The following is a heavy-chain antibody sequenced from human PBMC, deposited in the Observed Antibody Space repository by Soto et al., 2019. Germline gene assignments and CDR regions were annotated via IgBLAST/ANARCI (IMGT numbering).Heavy chain of an antibody. CDR1: GFNFGNYA. Sequence: EVQLLESGGGLVQPGGSLEVSCRASGFNFGNYAMSWVRQAPGKGPEWVSSVGGSGSDTDYADSVRGRFTISRDNSKNTLYLHMNSLRAEDTAICFCAKDFIPRNNIYDPFDIWGQGTTVTVSS. D-gene: IGHD1-1*01. CDR2: VGGSGSDT. J-gene: IGHJ3*02. CDR3: AKDFIPRNNIYDPFDI. V-gene: IGHV3-23*01.